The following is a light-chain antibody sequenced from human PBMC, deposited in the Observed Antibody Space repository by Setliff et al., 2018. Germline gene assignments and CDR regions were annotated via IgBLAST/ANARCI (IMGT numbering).Light chain of an antibody. J-gene: IGLJ1*01. CDR3: QSYGGGLNGYV. V-gene: IGLV1-40*01. Sequence: KRVTISCTGSSSNLGAGFTVHWYQVLPGTAPKLLIYSNNFRPSGVPDRFSGSKSGTSASLAITGLQSEDEADYYCQSYGGGLNGYVFGTGTNVTVL. CDR2: SNN. CDR1: SSNLGAGFT.